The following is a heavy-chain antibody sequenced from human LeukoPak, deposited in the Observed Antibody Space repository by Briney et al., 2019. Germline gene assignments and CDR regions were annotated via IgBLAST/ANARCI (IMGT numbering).Heavy chain of an antibody. CDR3: AKSSHAFGAFDI. J-gene: IGHJ3*02. D-gene: IGHD3-16*01. CDR1: GFTFRSYA. V-gene: IGHV3-23*01. Sequence: GGSLRLSCAASGFTFRSYAMSWVRQAPGKGLEWVSGISGSGGATYYADSVKGRFTISRDNSKNTLFLQMNSLRAEDTAVYSCAKSSHAFGAFDIWGQGTMVTVSS. CDR2: ISGSGGAT.